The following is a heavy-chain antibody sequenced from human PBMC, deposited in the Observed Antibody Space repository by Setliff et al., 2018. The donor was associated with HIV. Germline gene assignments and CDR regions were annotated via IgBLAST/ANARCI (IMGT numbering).Heavy chain of an antibody. CDR1: GDSVTTPYY. CDR3: ARHSPVTTEDYMDV. Sequence: SETLSLTCTLSGDSVTTPYYWGWVRQPPGKGLEWVGSIYHSGATYFTPSLKSRVTLSVDPSKNQFFLRLTSVSAADTGLYFCARHSPVTTEDYMDVWGKGTTVT. CDR2: IYHSGAT. J-gene: IGHJ6*03. V-gene: IGHV4-38-2*02. D-gene: IGHD4-17*01.